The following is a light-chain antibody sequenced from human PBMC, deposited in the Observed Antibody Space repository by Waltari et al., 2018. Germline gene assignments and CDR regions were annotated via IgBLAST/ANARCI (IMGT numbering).Light chain of an antibody. CDR1: SSDLGTYNF. Sequence: QSALTQPRSVSGSPGQSVTISCTGTSSDLGTYNFFPWYQQTPGKAPKPMLYDVTKRPSGVPDRFSGSRSGNTASLTISGLQAEDEADYYCCSYAGSQTYLFGGGTKLTVL. J-gene: IGLJ2*01. V-gene: IGLV2-11*01. CDR3: CSYAGSQTYL. CDR2: DVT.